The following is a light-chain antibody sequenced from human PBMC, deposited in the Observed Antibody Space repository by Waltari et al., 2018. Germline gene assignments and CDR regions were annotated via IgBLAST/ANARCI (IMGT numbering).Light chain of an antibody. CDR3: HQGTTWPRT. CDR1: QSVDNF. V-gene: IGKV3-11*01. CDR2: DAT. Sequence: DIVMTQSPVTLSLSPGQRATLSCRASQSVDNFLGWYHQKAGQAPRLLIYDATKRAPGIPARFSGGGSGTDFTLTISSLEPEDVGLYYCHQGTTWPRTFGQGTKLEI. J-gene: IGKJ2*01.